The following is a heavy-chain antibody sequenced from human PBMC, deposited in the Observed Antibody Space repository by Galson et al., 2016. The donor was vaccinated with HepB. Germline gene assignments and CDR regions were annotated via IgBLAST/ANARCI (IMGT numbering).Heavy chain of an antibody. D-gene: IGHD6-6*01. Sequence: SLRLSCAASGFSVSRGYMNWVRQAPGKGLEWVSVLYSGGNSYYTDSVKGRFTISRDNSENTLYLQMNSLRGEDTAVYYCARDPSEGYYYMDVWGKGTTVTVSS. CDR2: LYSGGNS. V-gene: IGHV3-53*01. J-gene: IGHJ6*03. CDR1: GFSVSRGY. CDR3: ARDPSEGYYYMDV.